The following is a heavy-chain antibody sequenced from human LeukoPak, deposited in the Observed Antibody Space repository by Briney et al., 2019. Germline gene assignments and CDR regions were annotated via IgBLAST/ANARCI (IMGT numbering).Heavy chain of an antibody. CDR2: IGPHSTFT. CDR3: VREGEGPLSKDFDY. V-gene: IGHV1-2*02. J-gene: IGHJ4*02. CDR1: GVTFTVHY. Sequence: ASVKVSCMSSGVTFTVHYIHWVREGPGQGLEWMGYIGPHSTFTSSLQEFQGRVTMTRDASMSTAYMELTRLTSGDTAVYYCVREGEGPLSKDFDYWGQGTLVTVSS. D-gene: IGHD2/OR15-2a*01.